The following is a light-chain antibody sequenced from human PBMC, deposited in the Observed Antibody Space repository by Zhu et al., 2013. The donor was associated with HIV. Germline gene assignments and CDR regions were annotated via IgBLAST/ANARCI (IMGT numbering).Light chain of an antibody. CDR3: QQFGALPT. J-gene: IGKJ1*01. CDR2: GAS. Sequence: EIVLTQSPGTLSLSPGERATLSCRASQSVSSSYLAWYQQKPGQAPRLLIYGASSRATDIPDRFSGSGSGTDFTLTISRLEPEDFAVYYCQQFGALPTFGRGTKVEIK. CDR1: QSVSSSY. V-gene: IGKV3-20*01.